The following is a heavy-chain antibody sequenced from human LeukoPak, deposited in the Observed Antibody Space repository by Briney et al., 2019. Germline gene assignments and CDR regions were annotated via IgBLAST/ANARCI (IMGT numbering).Heavy chain of an antibody. CDR2: IRYDGSNK. CDR3: GRGFLDY. CDR1: GLTFSSYG. J-gene: IGHJ4*02. D-gene: IGHD3-10*01. V-gene: IGHV3-30*02. Sequence: PGGSLRLSCAASGLTFSSYGMHWVRQAPGKGLEWVAFIRYDGSNKYYADSVKGRFTISRDNFKNTLYLQMNSLRAEDTAVYYCGRGFLDYWGQGTMVTVSS.